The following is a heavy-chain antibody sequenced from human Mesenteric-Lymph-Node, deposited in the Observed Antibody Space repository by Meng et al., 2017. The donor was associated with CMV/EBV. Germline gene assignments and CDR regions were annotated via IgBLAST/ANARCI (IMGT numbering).Heavy chain of an antibody. D-gene: IGHD2-21*01. CDR3: ARSLSLGLVRGG. CDR2: IYSGGST. Sequence: GGSLRLSCAASGFTVSSNYMSWVRPAPGKGLEWVSVIYSGGSTYYADSVKGRFTISRDNSKNTLYLQMNSLRAEDRAVYYCARSLSLGLVRGGWGQGTLVTVSS. V-gene: IGHV3-53*01. J-gene: IGHJ4*02. CDR1: GFTVSSNY.